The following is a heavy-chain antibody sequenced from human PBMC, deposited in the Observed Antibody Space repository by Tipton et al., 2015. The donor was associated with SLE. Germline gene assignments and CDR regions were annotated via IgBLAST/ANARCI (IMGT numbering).Heavy chain of an antibody. V-gene: IGHV3-74*01. CDR3: ARSVTGTLED. CDR1: GFPFSSYA. Sequence: SLRLSCAASGFPFSSYAMNWVRQAPGKGLEWVSRVNGDGSSTIYADSVKGRFTMSRDNAKNTLYLQMNSLRVEDTAVYYCARSVTGTLEDWGQGTLVTVSS. CDR2: VNGDGSST. D-gene: IGHD6-19*01. J-gene: IGHJ4*02.